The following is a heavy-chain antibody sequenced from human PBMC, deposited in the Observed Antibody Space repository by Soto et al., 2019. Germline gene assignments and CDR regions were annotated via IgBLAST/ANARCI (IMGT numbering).Heavy chain of an antibody. CDR2: IKSKNDGGTT. J-gene: IGHJ5*02. CDR3: TPHGRGSPPWFEP. CDR1: EFTCSNAW. D-gene: IGHD2-8*01. V-gene: IGHV3-15*01. Sequence: GGSLRLSCAASEFTCSNAWMSWVGQPPGKGLEWVGRIKSKNDGGTTDYAAPVKGRFSISRDDSKNTLYLEMNNLKTEDTAVYDCTPHGRGSPPWFEPWGQGTLVTVSA.